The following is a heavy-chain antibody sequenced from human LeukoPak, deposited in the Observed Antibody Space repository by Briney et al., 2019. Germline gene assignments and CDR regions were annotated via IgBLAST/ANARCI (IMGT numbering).Heavy chain of an antibody. CDR2: ISSSGSTI. D-gene: IGHD3-22*01. J-gene: IGHJ4*02. CDR3: ASGLGDDSSGYYYYPAHTKNHATVDY. V-gene: IGHV3-11*01. Sequence: PGGSLRLSCAASGFTFSDYYMSWIRQAPGKGLEWVSYISSSGSTIYYADSVKGRFTISRDNAKNSLYLQMNSLRAEDTAVYYCASGLGDDSSGYYYYPAHTKNHATVDYWGQGTLVTVSS. CDR1: GFTFSDYY.